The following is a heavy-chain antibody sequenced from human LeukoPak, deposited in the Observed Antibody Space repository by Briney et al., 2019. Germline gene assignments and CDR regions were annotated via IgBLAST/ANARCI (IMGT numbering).Heavy chain of an antibody. CDR3: AHFYYHDSSAYQYHFDP. CDR2: IYSADAQ. CDR1: CFSFSTSGVG. Sequence: SGPTLVKATHTLTLSFTFSCFSFSTSGVGVCWVCQPPGEALEWLGLIYSADAQRQTTSLKSSLTITQYPSKNQVALTMTNMAPVHTATYYCAHFYYHDSSAYQYHFDPWGQGTLVTVSS. D-gene: IGHD3-22*01. J-gene: IGHJ5*02. V-gene: IGHV2-5*02.